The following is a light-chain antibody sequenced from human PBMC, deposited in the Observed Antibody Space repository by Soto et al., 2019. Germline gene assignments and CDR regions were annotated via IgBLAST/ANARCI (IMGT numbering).Light chain of an antibody. CDR1: QAVNTR. CDR2: LTS. Sequence: ILWTQSPSTLSSFAGDRVTLSWRASQAVNTRLAWYQHKPGQAPRLLSYLTSNRAAGIPARFSGSGSETEFTLTISDVEPEDFEVYYCHQRQSWPRTFGQGTKVDIK. J-gene: IGKJ1*01. V-gene: IGKV3-11*01. CDR3: HQRQSWPRT.